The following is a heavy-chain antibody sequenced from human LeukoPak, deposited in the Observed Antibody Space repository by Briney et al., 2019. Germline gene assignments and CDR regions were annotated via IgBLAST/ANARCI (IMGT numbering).Heavy chain of an antibody. V-gene: IGHV4-34*01. CDR2: INHSGST. J-gene: IGHJ4*02. D-gene: IGHD2-2*01. CDR1: GGSFSGYY. Sequence: SETLSLTYAVYGGSFSGYYWSWIRQPPGKGLEWIGEINHSGSTNYNPSLKSRVTISVDTSKNQFSLKLSSVTAADTAVYYCARYCSSTSCYSGFDYWGQGTLVTVSS. CDR3: ARYCSSTSCYSGFDY.